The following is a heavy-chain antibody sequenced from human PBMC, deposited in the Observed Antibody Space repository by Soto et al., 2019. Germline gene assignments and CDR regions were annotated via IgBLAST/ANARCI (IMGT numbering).Heavy chain of an antibody. Sequence: QVQLQESGPGLVKPSETLSLTCTVSGGSISSYYWSWIRQSPGKGLEWIGYIHYSGSTKSNPSLKSRVTISVDTSRIQVSLKLSSVSAADLAVYFCARARYQLLHPYYYGMDVWGQGTTVTVSS. CDR1: GGSISSYY. CDR3: ARARYQLLHPYYYGMDV. CDR2: IHYSGST. V-gene: IGHV4-59*01. J-gene: IGHJ6*02. D-gene: IGHD2-2*01.